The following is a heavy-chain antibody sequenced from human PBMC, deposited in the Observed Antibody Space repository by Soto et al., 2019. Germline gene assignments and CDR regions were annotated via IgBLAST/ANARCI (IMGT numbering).Heavy chain of an antibody. V-gene: IGHV1-46*03. Sequence: QVQLVQSGAAVKKPGASVKVSCKESGYTFTSYYMHWVRQAPAQGLEWMGIINPSGGSTNYPKKFQGRVTMNRDTSTNTVYMELSSLRSEDTAVYYCARSTYFGSGGYPRCSDPWGQGTLVIVSS. CDR2: INPSGGST. CDR1: GYTFTSYY. D-gene: IGHD3-10*01. J-gene: IGHJ5*02. CDR3: ARSTYFGSGGYPRCSDP.